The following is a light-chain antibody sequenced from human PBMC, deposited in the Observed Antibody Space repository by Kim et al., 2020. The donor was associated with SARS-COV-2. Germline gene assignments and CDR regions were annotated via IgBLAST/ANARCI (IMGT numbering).Light chain of an antibody. CDR1: SLRSYY. CDR2: GKN. V-gene: IGLV3-19*01. CDR3: KSRDSSGKVV. Sequence: SSELTQDPAVSVALGQTVRITCQGDSLRSYYASWYQLKPGQAPLLVIYGKNNRPSGIPDRFSGSSSGNTASLTITGAQAEDEADYYCKSRDSSGKVVFGGGTKLTVL. J-gene: IGLJ2*01.